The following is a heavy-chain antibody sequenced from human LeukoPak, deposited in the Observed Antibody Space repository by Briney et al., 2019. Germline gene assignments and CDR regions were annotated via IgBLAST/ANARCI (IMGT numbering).Heavy chain of an antibody. CDR3: AKDHSSYSGYDSLDH. V-gene: IGHV3-23*01. D-gene: IGHD5-12*01. CDR2: ISGSGDST. Sequence: GGSLRLSCAASGFIFRNYAMTWVRQAPGKGLEWVSDISGSGDSTYYADSVKGRFTISRDNSKNTVHLQMNSLRAEDTAVYYCAKDHSSYSGYDSLDHWGQGTPVTVSS. J-gene: IGHJ4*02. CDR1: GFIFRNYA.